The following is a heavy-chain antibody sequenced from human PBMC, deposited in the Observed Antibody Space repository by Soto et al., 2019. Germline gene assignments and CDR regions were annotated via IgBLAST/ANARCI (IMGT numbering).Heavy chain of an antibody. Sequence: LXDSPKVSWRWSCNRFSSYSIDLVLQMPGKGLEWMGIIYPGDSNTGYSPSVQGHVTISADKSISTAYLQWSSLKASDTAMYYCARRVYQPLLSDYFDLWGQGTPVTVSS. D-gene: IGHD6-13*01. V-gene: IGHV5-51*01. J-gene: IGHJ4*02. CDR1: CNRFSSYS. CDR3: ARRVYQPLLSDYFDL. CDR2: IYPGDSNT.